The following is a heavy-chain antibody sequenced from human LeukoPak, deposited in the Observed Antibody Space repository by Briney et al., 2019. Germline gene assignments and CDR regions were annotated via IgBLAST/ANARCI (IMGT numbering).Heavy chain of an antibody. D-gene: IGHD6-19*01. CDR3: ARGYSSGADWFDP. J-gene: IGHJ5*02. Sequence: SETLSLTCAVSSGSFSGYYWSWIRQPPGKGLEWIGEINHSGSTNYNPSLKSRVTISVDTSKNQFSLKLNSMTAADAAVYYCARGYSSGADWFDPWGQGTLVTVPS. CDR1: SGSFSGYY. CDR2: INHSGST. V-gene: IGHV4-34*01.